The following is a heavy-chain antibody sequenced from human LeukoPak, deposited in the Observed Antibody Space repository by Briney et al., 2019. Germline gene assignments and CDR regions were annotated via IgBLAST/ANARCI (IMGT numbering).Heavy chain of an antibody. CDR3: ASYLSGWPMKY. CDR1: GYTFTSYH. CDR2: INPSGGST. V-gene: IGHV1-46*01. D-gene: IGHD6-19*01. Sequence: ASVTVSCKASGYTFTSYHMYWVRHAPGQGREWMGIINPSGGSTSYAQKFQGRVTMTRDMSTSTVYMELSSLRSEDTAVYYCASYLSGWPMKYWGQGTLVTVSS. J-gene: IGHJ4*02.